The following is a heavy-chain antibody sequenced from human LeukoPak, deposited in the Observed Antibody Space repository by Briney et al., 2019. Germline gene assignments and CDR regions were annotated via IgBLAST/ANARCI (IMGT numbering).Heavy chain of an antibody. CDR3: ATNPPGIAVAGNGNFDN. CDR1: GFTFDHYA. Sequence: GGSLRLSCAASGFTFDHYAMHWVRQAPGKGLEWVSGITWNSDAIGYADFVKGRFTISRDNAKNSLYLQMQSLRPEDTAFYYCATNPPGIAVAGNGNFDNWGQGTLVTVSS. D-gene: IGHD6-19*01. CDR2: ITWNSDAI. J-gene: IGHJ4*02. V-gene: IGHV3-9*01.